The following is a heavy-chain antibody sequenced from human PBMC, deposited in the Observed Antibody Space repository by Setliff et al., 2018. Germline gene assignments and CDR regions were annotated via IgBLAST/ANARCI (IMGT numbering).Heavy chain of an antibody. CDR2: INHSGST. CDR1: GGSFSGYY. CDR3: ARSSYYASGNSHNYYMDV. J-gene: IGHJ6*03. D-gene: IGHD3-10*01. Sequence: PSETLSLTCAVYGGSFSGYYWSWIRQPPGKGLEWIGEINHSGSTNYNPPLKGRVTMTSDTSRNQLSLKLTSVSAADTAIYYCARSSYYASGNSHNYYMDVWGKGTAGTV. V-gene: IGHV4-34*01.